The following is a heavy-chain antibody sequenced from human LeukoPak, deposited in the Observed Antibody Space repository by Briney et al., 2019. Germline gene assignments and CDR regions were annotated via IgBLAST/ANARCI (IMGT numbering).Heavy chain of an antibody. CDR1: GYFISSGYY. D-gene: IGHD6-13*01. J-gene: IGHJ6*03. Sequence: KASETLSLTCAVSGYFISSGYYWGWIRQPPGKGLEWIGSIYHSGSTYYNPSLKSRVTISVDTSKNQFSLKLSSVTAADTAVYYCARGGYSSSRPYYYYYYMDVWGKGTTVTVSS. CDR3: ARGGYSSSRPYYYYYYMDV. V-gene: IGHV4-38-2*01. CDR2: IYHSGST.